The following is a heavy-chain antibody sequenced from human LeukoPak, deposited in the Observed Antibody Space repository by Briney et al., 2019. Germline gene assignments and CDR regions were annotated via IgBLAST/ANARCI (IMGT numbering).Heavy chain of an antibody. CDR1: GFTVSSNY. CDR3: ARGFLGVVTYDY. CDR2: IYSGGST. D-gene: IGHD3-3*01. Sequence: GSLRLSCAASGFTVSSNYMSWVRGAPGKGLERVSVIYSGGSTYYADSVKGRFTISRDNSKNTLYLQMNSLRAEDTAVYYCARGFLGVVTYDYWGQGTLVTVSS. J-gene: IGHJ4*02. V-gene: IGHV3-53*01.